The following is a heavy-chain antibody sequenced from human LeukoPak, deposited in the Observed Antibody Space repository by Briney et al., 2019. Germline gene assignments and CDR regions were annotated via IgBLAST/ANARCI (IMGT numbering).Heavy chain of an antibody. D-gene: IGHD2-2*02. CDR2: ISYDGRNK. V-gene: IGHV3-30*04. Sequence: GRSLRLSCAASGFTFSSYAMHWVRQAPGKGLEWVAVISYDGRNKYYADSVKGRFTISRDNSKNTLYLQMNSLRVEDTAEYYCARELGDCSSTSCYNEDAFDIWGQGTMVTVSS. CDR1: GFTFSSYA. CDR3: ARELGDCSSTSCYNEDAFDI. J-gene: IGHJ3*02.